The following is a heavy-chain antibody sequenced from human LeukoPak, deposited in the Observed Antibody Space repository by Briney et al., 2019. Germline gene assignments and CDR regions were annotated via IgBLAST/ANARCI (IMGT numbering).Heavy chain of an antibody. CDR1: GFTFSSYA. Sequence: GGSLRLSCAASGFTFSSYAMSWVRQAPGKGLEWVSAIIPSGASTYYADSVRGRFTISRDNSRNTLHLQINILRAEDTAIYYCATHGGYSGYEADYLNYWGQGALVTVSS. V-gene: IGHV3-23*01. CDR2: IIPSGAST. D-gene: IGHD5-12*01. CDR3: ATHGGYSGYEADYLNY. J-gene: IGHJ4*02.